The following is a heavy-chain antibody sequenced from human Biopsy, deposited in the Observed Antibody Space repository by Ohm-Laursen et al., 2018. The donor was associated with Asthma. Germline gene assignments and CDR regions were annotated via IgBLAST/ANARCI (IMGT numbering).Heavy chain of an antibody. D-gene: IGHD4-23*01. Sequence: GSLRLSCSASGFTFSSYSMNWVRQAPGRGLEWVSYISSSSSTIYYADSVKGRFTISRDNAKNSLYLQMNSLRDEDTAVHYCARDYGGNSGYYYGMDVWGQGTTVTVSS. V-gene: IGHV3-48*02. CDR1: GFTFSSYS. J-gene: IGHJ6*02. CDR3: ARDYGGNSGYYYGMDV. CDR2: ISSSSSTI.